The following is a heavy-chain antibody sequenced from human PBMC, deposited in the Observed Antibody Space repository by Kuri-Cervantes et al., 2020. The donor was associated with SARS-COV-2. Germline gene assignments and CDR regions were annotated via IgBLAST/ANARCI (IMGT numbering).Heavy chain of an antibody. CDR3: AKVFVEILGYCSGGSCYFDY. V-gene: IGHV3-30*02. CDR2: IRYDGSNK. Sequence: GGSLRLSCAASGFTFSSYGMHWARRAPGKGLEWVAFIRYDGSNKYYADSVKGRFTISRDNSKNTLYLQMNSLRAEDTAVYYCAKVFVEILGYCSGGSCYFDYWGQGTLVTVSS. D-gene: IGHD2-15*01. CDR1: GFTFSSYG. J-gene: IGHJ4*02.